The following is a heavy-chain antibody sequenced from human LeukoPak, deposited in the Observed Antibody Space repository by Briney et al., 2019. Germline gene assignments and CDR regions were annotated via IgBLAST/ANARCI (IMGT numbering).Heavy chain of an antibody. V-gene: IGHV3-15*07. J-gene: IGHJ4*02. CDR3: TTVGYDFWSGYFY. CDR2: IKSKTGGGTT. D-gene: IGHD3-3*01. CDR1: GFSFSNAW. Sequence: GGSLRLSCAASGFSFSNAWMNWVRQAPGKGLEWVGLIKSKTGGGTTDYAAPVKGRFSISRDDSKNTLYLQMNSLKTEDTAVYYCTTVGYDFWSGYFYWGQGTLVTVSS.